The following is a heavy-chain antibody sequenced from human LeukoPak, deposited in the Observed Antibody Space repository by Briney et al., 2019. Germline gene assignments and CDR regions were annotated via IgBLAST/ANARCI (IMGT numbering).Heavy chain of an antibody. CDR1: GFTFSSYA. D-gene: IGHD6-19*01. Sequence: SGGSLRLSCAASGFTFSSYAMHCVRQAPGKGLEWVAIISYDGSDKYYADSVKGRLTISRDNSKSTLYLQMISLRTEDTAVYYCARADGSVAGPPSGHWGQGTLVTVSS. CDR3: ARADGSVAGPPSGH. V-gene: IGHV3-30-3*01. J-gene: IGHJ4*02. CDR2: ISYDGSDK.